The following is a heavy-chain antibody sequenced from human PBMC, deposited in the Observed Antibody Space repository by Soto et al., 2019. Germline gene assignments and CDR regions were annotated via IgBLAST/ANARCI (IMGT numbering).Heavy chain of an antibody. Sequence: GSLRRTGSASGVSFNSYDMHWVRQAPGKGPEWVAIISYDGSNTYYSDSVRGRFTISRDNSKDTLYLQMHSLRSEDTAIYYCARISRYCSGGDCHAWGQGTQVTVYS. V-gene: IGHV3-30*03. CDR2: ISYDGSNT. D-gene: IGHD2-15*01. CDR3: ARISRYCSGGDCHA. CDR1: GVSFNSYD. J-gene: IGHJ5*02.